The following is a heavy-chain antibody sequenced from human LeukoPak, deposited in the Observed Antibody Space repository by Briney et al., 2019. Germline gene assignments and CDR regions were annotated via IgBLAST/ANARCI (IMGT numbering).Heavy chain of an antibody. D-gene: IGHD3-10*01. CDR1: GYTFTGYY. CDR2: INPNSGGT. Sequence: ASVKVSCKASGYTFTGYYMHWVRQAPGQGLEWMGWINPNSGGTNYAQKFQGWVTMTRDTSISTAYMELSRLRSDDTAVYYCARTTEMTMVRGVMGLDYFDYWGQGTLVTVSS. J-gene: IGHJ4*02. CDR3: ARTTEMTMVRGVMGLDYFDY. V-gene: IGHV1-2*04.